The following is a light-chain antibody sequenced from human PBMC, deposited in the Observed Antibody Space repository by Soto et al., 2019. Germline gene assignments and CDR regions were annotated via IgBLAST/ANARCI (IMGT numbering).Light chain of an antibody. CDR3: SSYTSSNTLV. Sequence: QSALTQPASVSGSPGQSITISCTGTSSDVGAYNYVSWYQQHPGKAPKLMIFEVSYRPSGVSNRFSGSKSGNTSSLTISGLQAEDEADYYCSSYTSSNTLVFGGGTKLTVL. V-gene: IGLV2-14*01. CDR1: SSDVGAYNY. CDR2: EVS. J-gene: IGLJ2*01.